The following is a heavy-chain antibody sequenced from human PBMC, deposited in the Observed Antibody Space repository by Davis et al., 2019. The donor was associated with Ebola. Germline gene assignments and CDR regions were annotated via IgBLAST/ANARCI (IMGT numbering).Heavy chain of an antibody. Sequence: MPSETLSLTCTVSGGSISSYYWSWIRQPPGKGLEWIGEINHSGSTNYNPSLKSRVTISVDTSKNQFSLKLSSVTAADTAVYYCAGLTLMDVWGQGTTVTVSS. CDR3: AGLTLMDV. V-gene: IGHV4-34*01. CDR2: INHSGST. J-gene: IGHJ6*02. D-gene: IGHD1-14*01. CDR1: GGSISSYY.